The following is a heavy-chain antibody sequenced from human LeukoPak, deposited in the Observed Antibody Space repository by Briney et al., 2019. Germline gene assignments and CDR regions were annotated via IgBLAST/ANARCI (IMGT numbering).Heavy chain of an antibody. CDR1: GGSLSAYY. CDR3: AREGGGYRFDY. J-gene: IGHJ4*02. V-gene: IGHV4-59*01. CDR2: IFESGHT. Sequence: SETLSLTCTVSGGSLSAYYWSWTRQPPGKGLEWIGYIFESGHTKYNPSLKSRATLSVDTSKSQISLKLSSVTTADTAIYYCAREGGGYRFDYWGQGTPVTVSS. D-gene: IGHD5-12*01.